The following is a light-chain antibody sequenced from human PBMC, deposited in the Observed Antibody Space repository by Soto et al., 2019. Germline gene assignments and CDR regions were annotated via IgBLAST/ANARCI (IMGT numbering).Light chain of an antibody. CDR1: QSVGSN. CDR2: GAS. V-gene: IGKV3-15*01. CDR3: QQYGSSGT. J-gene: IGKJ1*01. Sequence: EVVLTQSPATLSVSPGAGATLSCRASQSVGSNLAWYQQKPGQTPRVLIYGASTRAIGIPARFSGSGFGTEFTLTISSLQSEDFAVYYCQQYGSSGTFGQGTKVEIK.